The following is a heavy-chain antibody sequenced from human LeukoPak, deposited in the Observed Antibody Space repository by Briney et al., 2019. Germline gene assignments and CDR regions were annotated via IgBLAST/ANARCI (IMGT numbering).Heavy chain of an antibody. V-gene: IGHV3-30-3*01. CDR3: AVAKIAAAGTFDY. Sequence: GGSLRLSCAASGFTFSSYAMHWVRQAPGKGLEWVAVISYDGSNKYYADSVKGRFTISRDNSKNTLYLQMNSLRAEDTAVYYCAVAKIAAAGTFDYWGQGTLVTVSS. CDR2: ISYDGSNK. D-gene: IGHD6-13*01. J-gene: IGHJ4*02. CDR1: GFTFSSYA.